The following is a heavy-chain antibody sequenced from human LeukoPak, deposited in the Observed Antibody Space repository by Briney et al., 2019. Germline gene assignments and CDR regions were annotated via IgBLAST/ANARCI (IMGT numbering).Heavy chain of an antibody. Sequence: GGSLRLSCAASGFTFSSYAMSWVRQAPGKGLEWVSAISGSGGSTYYADSVKGRFTISRDNSKNTLYLQMNSLRAEDTAVYYCAKSGSRYDSSGYYYSWGQGTLVTVSS. D-gene: IGHD3-22*01. CDR1: GFTFSSYA. V-gene: IGHV3-23*01. J-gene: IGHJ4*02. CDR2: ISGSGGST. CDR3: AKSGSRYDSSGYYYS.